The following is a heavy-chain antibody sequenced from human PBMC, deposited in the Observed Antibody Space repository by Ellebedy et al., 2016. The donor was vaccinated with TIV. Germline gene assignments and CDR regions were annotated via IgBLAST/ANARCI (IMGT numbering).Heavy chain of an antibody. CDR3: AGGRVLMTTVTTGYYYGMDV. V-gene: IGHV4-34*01. Sequence: SETLSLTCGVYGGSFSGYYWSWVRQPPGKGLEWLGEINHSGRTNYNPSLKSPVTISLDTSKSQFSLTLSSVTAADTAVHYCAGGRVLMTTVTTGYYYGMDVWGQGTTVTVSS. CDR1: GGSFSGYY. CDR2: INHSGRT. D-gene: IGHD4-17*01. J-gene: IGHJ6*02.